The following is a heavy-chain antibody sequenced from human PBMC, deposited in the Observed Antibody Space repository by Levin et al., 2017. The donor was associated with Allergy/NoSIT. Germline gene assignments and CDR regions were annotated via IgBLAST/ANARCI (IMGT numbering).Heavy chain of an antibody. J-gene: IGHJ4*02. V-gene: IGHV3-30*04. Sequence: GGSLRLSCAASRFTFSEYAMHWVRQAPGKGLEWVAVTSYDGRNKDHADSVKGRFIISRDNSKNTIYLQMNSLRPDDTAVYYCARGGFATMTRVDYWGQGTLVSVSS. D-gene: IGHD3-22*01. CDR1: RFTFSEYA. CDR3: ARGGFATMTRVDY. CDR2: TSYDGRNK.